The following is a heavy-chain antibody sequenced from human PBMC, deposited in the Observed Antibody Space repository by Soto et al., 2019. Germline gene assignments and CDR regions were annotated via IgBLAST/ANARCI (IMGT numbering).Heavy chain of an antibody. V-gene: IGHV2-5*02. J-gene: IGHJ4*02. CDR2: IYWDDDK. CDR1: GFSLSTSGVG. Sequence: QITLMESGPTRVRPTQTLTLTCTFSGFSLSTSGVGVGWLRQPPGKALEWLALIYWDDDKRYSPSLKNRLTITKHTPRNLGVLTKPNMDPVDTPTYYCAHRFSPYGRGWDRGMFDSWGQGALVAGSS. CDR3: AHRFSPYGRGWDRGMFDS. D-gene: IGHD3-22*01.